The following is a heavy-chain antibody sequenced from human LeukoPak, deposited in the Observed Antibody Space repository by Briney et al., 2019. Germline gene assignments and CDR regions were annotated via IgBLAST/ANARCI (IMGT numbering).Heavy chain of an antibody. CDR1: GGSISSGGYY. CDR2: IYYSGST. Sequence: RASETLSLTCTVSGGSISSGGYYWSWIRQHPGKGLEGIGYIYYSGSTYYNPSLKSRVTISLDTSKNQFSLKLSSVTAADTAVYYCARDNYSFDYWGQGTLVTVSS. D-gene: IGHD4-11*01. CDR3: ARDNYSFDY. J-gene: IGHJ4*02. V-gene: IGHV4-31*03.